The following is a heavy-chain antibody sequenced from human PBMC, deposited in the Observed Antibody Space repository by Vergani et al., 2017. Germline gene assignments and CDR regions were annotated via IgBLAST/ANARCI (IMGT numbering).Heavy chain of an antibody. V-gene: IGHV4-30-4*01. CDR3: ARDLLTSPGAFDI. J-gene: IGHJ3*02. CDR1: GGSISSGDYY. Sequence: QVQLQESGPGLVKPSQTLSLTCTVSGGSISSGDYYWSWIRQPPGKGLEWIGYIYYSGSTYYNPSLKSRVTISVETSKNQFSLKLSSVTAADTAVYYCARDLLTSPGAFDIWGQGTMVTVSS. D-gene: IGHD3-9*01. CDR2: IYYSGST.